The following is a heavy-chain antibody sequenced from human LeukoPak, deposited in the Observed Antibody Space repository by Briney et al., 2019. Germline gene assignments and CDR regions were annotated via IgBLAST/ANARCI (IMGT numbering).Heavy chain of an antibody. V-gene: IGHV3-48*03. Sequence: PGGSLRLSCAASGFTFSSYEMNWVRQAPGKGLEWVSYISSSGSTIYYADSVKGRFTISRDNAKNPLYLQMNSLRAEDTAVYYCARDLSDISYFDYWGQGTLVTVSS. CDR2: ISSSGSTI. D-gene: IGHD3-9*01. J-gene: IGHJ4*02. CDR1: GFTFSSYE. CDR3: ARDLSDISYFDY.